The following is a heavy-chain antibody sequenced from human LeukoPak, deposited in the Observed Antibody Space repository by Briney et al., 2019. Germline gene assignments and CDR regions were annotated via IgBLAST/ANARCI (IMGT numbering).Heavy chain of an antibody. V-gene: IGHV3-53*01. CDR1: GFTVSSNY. D-gene: IGHD3-22*01. CDR2: IYSGGSK. J-gene: IGHJ4*02. CDR3: ARWGFYDSSSYYQYYFDY. Sequence: PGGSLRLSCAASGFTVSSNYMSWVRQAPGKGLEWVSVIYSGGSKYYAGSVKGRFTISRDNSKNTLYLQMNSLRAEDTAVYYCARWGFYDSSSYYQYYFDYWGLGTLVTASS.